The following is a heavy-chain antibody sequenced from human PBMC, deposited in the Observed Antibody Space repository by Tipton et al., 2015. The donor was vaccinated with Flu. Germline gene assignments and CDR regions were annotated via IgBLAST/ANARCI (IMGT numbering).Heavy chain of an antibody. V-gene: IGHV3-23*01. Sequence: SLRLSCAASGFTFRSYAMSWVRQAPGKGLEWVSAISGRGGNTYYADSVKGRLTISRDNSKNTLYLQMNSLRAGDTAVYYCAKAVYGDYGTFDYWGQETLVTVSS. D-gene: IGHD4-17*01. CDR2: ISGRGGNT. CDR3: AKAVYGDYGTFDY. CDR1: GFTFRSYA. J-gene: IGHJ4*02.